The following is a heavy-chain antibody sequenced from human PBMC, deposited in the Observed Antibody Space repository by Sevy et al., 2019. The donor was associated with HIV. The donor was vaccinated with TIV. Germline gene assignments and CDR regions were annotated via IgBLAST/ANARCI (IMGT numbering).Heavy chain of an antibody. CDR2: ISYEGSNK. D-gene: IGHD3-22*01. CDR1: GFTFSSYG. V-gene: IGHV3-30*18. Sequence: GGSLRLSCAASGFTFSSYGMHWVRQAPGKGLEWVAVISYEGSNKYYADSVKGRFTISRDNAKNTLYLQMNSLRAEDTAVYYCAKDSHYYDSSGYLVLMDYWGQGTLVTVSS. J-gene: IGHJ4*02. CDR3: AKDSHYYDSSGYLVLMDY.